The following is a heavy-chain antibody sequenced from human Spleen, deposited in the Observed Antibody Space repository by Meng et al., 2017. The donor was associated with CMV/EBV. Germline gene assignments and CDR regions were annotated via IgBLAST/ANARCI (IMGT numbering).Heavy chain of an antibody. CDR1: GFTFSDYY. Sequence: QVQLVESGGGLVKPGGSLRLSCAASGFTFSDYYMSWISQAPGKGLEWVSYISSSSSYTNYADSVKGRFTISRDNAKNSLYLQMNSLRAEDTAVYYCVRDDITNGLDYWGQGTLVTVSS. V-gene: IGHV3-11*06. D-gene: IGHD1-14*01. CDR3: VRDDITNGLDY. CDR2: ISSSSSYT. J-gene: IGHJ4*02.